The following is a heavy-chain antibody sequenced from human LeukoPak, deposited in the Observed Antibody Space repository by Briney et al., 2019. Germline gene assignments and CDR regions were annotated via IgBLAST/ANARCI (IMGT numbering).Heavy chain of an antibody. Sequence: GGSLRLSCAASGFTLSSYAMSWVRQAPGKGPEWVSGISGTGGSTNYADSVKGRFTISRDNSMNTLYLQMNSLRAEDTAVYYCAKDSPSIAVAGNFDYWGQGTLVTVSS. V-gene: IGHV3-23*01. D-gene: IGHD6-19*01. CDR1: GFTLSSYA. CDR2: ISGTGGST. J-gene: IGHJ4*02. CDR3: AKDSPSIAVAGNFDY.